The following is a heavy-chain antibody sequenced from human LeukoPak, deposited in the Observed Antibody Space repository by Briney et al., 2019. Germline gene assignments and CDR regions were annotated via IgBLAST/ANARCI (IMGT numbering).Heavy chain of an antibody. J-gene: IGHJ6*03. CDR1: GFIFSSYA. CDR2: GGSGGST. CDR3: AKMRGQYYHSYYMDA. V-gene: IGHV3-23*01. Sequence: GGSLRLSCAASGFIFSSYAMSWVRQAPGKGLEWVSYGGSGGSTYYADSVKGRFTVSRDNSKSTLYLQMSSLTAEDTAVYYCAKMRGQYYHSYYMDAWGKGTTVTVSS.